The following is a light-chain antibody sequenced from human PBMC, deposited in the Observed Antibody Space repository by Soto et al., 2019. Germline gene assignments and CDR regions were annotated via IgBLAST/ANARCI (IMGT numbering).Light chain of an antibody. V-gene: IGKV1-5*01. CDR3: QQYHTYGLT. CDR2: DAS. CDR1: QSVGNS. Sequence: DIQMTQSPSTLSASVGDRVSITCRASQSVGNSLAWYQQRPGKAPKLLIFDASTLESGVPSKFSGSGSDTEFTFTISSLQPDDSATYYCQQYHTYGLTFGGGTKVEIK. J-gene: IGKJ4*02.